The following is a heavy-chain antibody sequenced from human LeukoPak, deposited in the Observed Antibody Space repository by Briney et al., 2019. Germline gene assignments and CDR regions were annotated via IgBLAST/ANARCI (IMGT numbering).Heavy chain of an antibody. D-gene: IGHD5-12*01. Sequence: PSETLSLTCTVSGGSISSSSYYWGWIRQPPGKGLEWIGSIYYSGSTYYNPSLKSRVTISVDTSKNQFSLKLSSVTAADAAVYYCARPAGMATILAGDAFDIWGQGTMVTVSS. CDR2: IYYSGST. V-gene: IGHV4-39*01. J-gene: IGHJ3*02. CDR3: ARPAGMATILAGDAFDI. CDR1: GGSISSSSYY.